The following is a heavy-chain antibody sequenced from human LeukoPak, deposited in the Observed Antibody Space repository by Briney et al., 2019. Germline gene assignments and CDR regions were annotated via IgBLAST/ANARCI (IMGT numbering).Heavy chain of an antibody. V-gene: IGHV1-69*13. CDR1: GGTFSSYA. D-gene: IGHD6-6*01. CDR3: ARDLSSSSNFDY. J-gene: IGHJ4*02. Sequence: ASVKVSCKASGGTFSSYAISWVRQAPGQGLEWMGGIIPIFGTANYAQKFQGRVTITADESTSTAYMELSSLRSEDTAVYYCARDLSSSSNFDYWGQGTLVTVSS. CDR2: IIPIFGTA.